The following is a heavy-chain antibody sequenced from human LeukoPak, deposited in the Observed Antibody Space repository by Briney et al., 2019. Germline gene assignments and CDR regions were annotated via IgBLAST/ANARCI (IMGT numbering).Heavy chain of an antibody. D-gene: IGHD3-22*01. CDR3: ARDYYRMDV. V-gene: IGHV3-53*01. J-gene: IGHJ6*03. Sequence: PGGSLRLSCAASEFTFSSYSMSWVRQAPGKGLEWVSVIYSGGSTYYADSVKGRFTISRDNSKNTLYLQMNSLRAEDTAVYYCARDYYRMDVWGKGTTVTVSS. CDR2: IYSGGST. CDR1: EFTFSSYS.